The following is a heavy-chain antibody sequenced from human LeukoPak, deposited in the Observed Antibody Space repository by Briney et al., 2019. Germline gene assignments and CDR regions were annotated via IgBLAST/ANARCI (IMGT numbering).Heavy chain of an antibody. CDR2: IHKHGTTT. J-gene: IGHJ6*03. CDR1: GFTLSSYL. CDR3: AREVTGSGNYYMDV. V-gene: IGHV3-74*01. D-gene: IGHD3-10*01. Sequence: GGSLRLSCAASGFTLSSYLMHWVRQTPGMGLVWVSRIHKHGTTTTYADSVKGRFTISRDNAKNTLYLQMNSLRAEDTAVYYCAREVTGSGNYYMDVWGRGTTVTVSS.